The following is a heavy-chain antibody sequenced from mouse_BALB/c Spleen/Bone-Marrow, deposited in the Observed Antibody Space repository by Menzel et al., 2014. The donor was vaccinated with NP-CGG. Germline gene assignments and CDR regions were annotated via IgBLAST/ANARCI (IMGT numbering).Heavy chain of an antibody. V-gene: IGHV2-9*02. CDR1: GFSLTSYG. CDR2: IWAGGST. J-gene: IGHJ2*01. Sequence: QVQLQQSGPGLVAPSQSLSITCAVSGFSLTSYGVHWVRQPPGKGLEWLGVIWAGGSTNYNSALMSRLRISKDNSKSQVFLKMNSLQTDDTAMYYCASNPYFDYWGQGTTLTVSS. CDR3: ASNPYFDY. D-gene: IGHD6-1*01.